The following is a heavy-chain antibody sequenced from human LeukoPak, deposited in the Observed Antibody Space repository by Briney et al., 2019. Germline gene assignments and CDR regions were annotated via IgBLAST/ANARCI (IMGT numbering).Heavy chain of an antibody. Sequence: GGSLRLSCAATGFTVSSNYISWVRQAPGKGLEWVSVIYSGGGTYYADSVKGRFTISRDNSKNTLYLQMNSLRAEDTAVYYCARGFGPAALDYWGQGTLVTVSS. D-gene: IGHD2-2*01. CDR3: ARGFGPAALDY. CDR1: GFTVSSNY. J-gene: IGHJ4*02. V-gene: IGHV3-66*01. CDR2: IYSGGGT.